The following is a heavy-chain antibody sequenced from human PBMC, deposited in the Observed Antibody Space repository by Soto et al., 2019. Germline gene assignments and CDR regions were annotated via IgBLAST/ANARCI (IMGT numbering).Heavy chain of an antibody. Sequence: SLLNRSCKVPGGPFSGYVINWVRQAPGQGLEWMGGIIPMFAAPSYAQKFQGRVTIAADESTSIAYMELTSLTSEDTAVYYCARDRNPGSLYYDFGMDVWGQGTTVTVSS. J-gene: IGHJ6*02. D-gene: IGHD1-1*01. CDR1: GGPFSGYV. V-gene: IGHV1-69*01. CDR2: IIPMFAAP. CDR3: ARDRNPGSLYYDFGMDV.